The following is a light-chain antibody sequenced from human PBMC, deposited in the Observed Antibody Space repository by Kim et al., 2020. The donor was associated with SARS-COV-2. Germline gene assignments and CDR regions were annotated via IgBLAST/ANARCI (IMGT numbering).Light chain of an antibody. CDR2: DTA. Sequence: RVTIACQAGHDISNYLNWNQQKPGKAPKSVINDTANLETGIPSRVRGSGSGTAFTFTISSLQPEDIATYCCQQFDTLPLNFGEGTKLEI. J-gene: IGKJ4*01. CDR1: HDISNY. V-gene: IGKV1-33*01. CDR3: QQFDTLPLN.